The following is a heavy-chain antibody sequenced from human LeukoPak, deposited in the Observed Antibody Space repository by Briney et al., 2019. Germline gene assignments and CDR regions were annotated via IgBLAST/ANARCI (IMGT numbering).Heavy chain of an antibody. V-gene: IGHV3-7*05. D-gene: IGHD1-14*01. Sequence: GGSLRLSCAASGFMFRSYWMTWVRQAPGKGLERVANIKQGGSEINYLDSVRGRFTISRDDTRNSLYLQMNSLRVEDTAVYYCARDKSIPNLDAFDIWGQGTMVTVSS. CDR2: IKQGGSEI. J-gene: IGHJ3*02. CDR3: ARDKSIPNLDAFDI. CDR1: GFMFRSYW.